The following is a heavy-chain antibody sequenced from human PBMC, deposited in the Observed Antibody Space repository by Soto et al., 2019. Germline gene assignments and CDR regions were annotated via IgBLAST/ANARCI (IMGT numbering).Heavy chain of an antibody. Sequence: QVQLQESGPGLVKPSQTLSLTCTVSSGSISSGGYYWSWIRQHPEKGLEWIGYIYNSGNTFYNPSLESRVTISADTSTNQFSLKLTSVTAADRAVYFCAREGNVRGAVGVDYWGQGTLVTVSS. CDR2: IYNSGNT. CDR1: SGSISSGGYY. D-gene: IGHD3-10*02. J-gene: IGHJ4*02. V-gene: IGHV4-31*03. CDR3: AREGNVRGAVGVDY.